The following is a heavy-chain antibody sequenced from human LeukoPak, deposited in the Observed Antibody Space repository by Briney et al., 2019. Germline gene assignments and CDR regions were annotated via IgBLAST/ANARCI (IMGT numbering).Heavy chain of an antibody. J-gene: IGHJ5*02. V-gene: IGHV1-69*05. Sequence: ASVKVSCKASGGTFSSYAISWVRQAPGQGLEWMGGIIPIFGTANYAQKFQGRVTITTDESTSTAYMELSNLRSEDTAVYYCARNREGEGYYTPNNWFDPWGQGTLVTVSS. CDR1: GGTFSSYA. CDR2: IIPIFGTA. CDR3: ARNREGEGYYTPNNWFDP. D-gene: IGHD3-3*01.